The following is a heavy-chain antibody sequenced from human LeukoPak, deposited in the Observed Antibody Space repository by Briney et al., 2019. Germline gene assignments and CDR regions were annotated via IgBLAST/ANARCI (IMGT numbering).Heavy chain of an antibody. J-gene: IGHJ3*02. Sequence: PSETLSLTRAVYGGSFSGYYWSWIRQPPGKGLEWIGEINHSGSTNYNPSLKSRVTISVDTSKNQFSLKLSSVTAADTAVYYCARVSRYSSGRRGAFDIWGQGTMVTVSS. CDR2: INHSGST. CDR1: GGSFSGYY. D-gene: IGHD6-19*01. CDR3: ARVSRYSSGRRGAFDI. V-gene: IGHV4-34*01.